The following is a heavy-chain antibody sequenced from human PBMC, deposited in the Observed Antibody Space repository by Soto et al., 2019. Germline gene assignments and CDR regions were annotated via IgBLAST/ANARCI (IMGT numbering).Heavy chain of an antibody. Sequence: SETLSLTCTVSGGSISSGDYYWSWIRQPPGKGLEWIGYIYYSGSTYYNPSLKSRVTISVDTSKNQFSLKLSSVTAADTAVYYCARQILWFGESIGFDPWGQGTLVTVSS. D-gene: IGHD3-10*01. CDR2: IYYSGST. CDR3: ARQILWFGESIGFDP. V-gene: IGHV4-30-4*01. J-gene: IGHJ5*02. CDR1: GGSISSGDYY.